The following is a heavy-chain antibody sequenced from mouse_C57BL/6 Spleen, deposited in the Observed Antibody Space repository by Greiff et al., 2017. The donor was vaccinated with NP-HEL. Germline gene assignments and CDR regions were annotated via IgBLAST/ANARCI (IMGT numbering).Heavy chain of an antibody. CDR2: INYDGSST. CDR3: ARDGYDWYFDV. V-gene: IGHV5-16*01. CDR1: GFTFSDYY. D-gene: IGHD2-2*01. Sequence: DVKLVESEGGLVQPGSSMKLSCTASGFTFSDYYMAWVRQVPEKGLEWVANINYDGSSTYYLDSLKSRFIISRDNAKNILYLQMSSLKSEDTATYYCARDGYDWYFDVWGTGTTVTVSS. J-gene: IGHJ1*03.